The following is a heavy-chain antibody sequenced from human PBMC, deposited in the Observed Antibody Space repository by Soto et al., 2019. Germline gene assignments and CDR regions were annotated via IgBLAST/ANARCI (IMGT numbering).Heavy chain of an antibody. Sequence: QVQLVQSGAEVKKPGSSVKVSCKASGGTFSSYAISWVRQAPGQGLEWMGGIIPIFGTANYAQKFQGRVTITADESTSTAYTELSSLRSEDTAVCYCARDPMHCSGGSCFTYYYYGMDVWGQGTTVTVSS. CDR2: IIPIFGTA. D-gene: IGHD2-15*01. CDR3: ARDPMHCSGGSCFTYYYYGMDV. CDR1: GGTFSSYA. J-gene: IGHJ6*02. V-gene: IGHV1-69*01.